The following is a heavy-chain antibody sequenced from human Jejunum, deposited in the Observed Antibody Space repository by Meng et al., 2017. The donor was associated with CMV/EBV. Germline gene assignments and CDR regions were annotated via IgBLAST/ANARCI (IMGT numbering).Heavy chain of an antibody. CDR3: TNGRTETGTLTGDY. CDR1: GFMVRSYA. V-gene: IGHV3-23*04. Sequence: DVQVVGAGAGVDQPGWSLSLYCAAFGFMVRSYAMTWVRQAPGKGLGWVSTIFCSSGCTFYADSVKGRFTISRDNSRNTLYLQMNSLRAEDTAEYFCTNGRTETGTLTGDYWGQGTLVTVSS. D-gene: IGHD3-9*01. CDR2: IFCSSGCT. J-gene: IGHJ4*02.